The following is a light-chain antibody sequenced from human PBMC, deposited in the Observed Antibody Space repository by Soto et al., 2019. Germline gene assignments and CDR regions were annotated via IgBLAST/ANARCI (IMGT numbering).Light chain of an antibody. CDR1: KLGDKY. V-gene: IGLV3-1*01. J-gene: IGLJ1*01. CDR3: QAWDSSTACV. Sequence: SYDLTQPPSVSVSPGQTASITCSGGKLGDKYACWYQQKPGQSPVLVIYQDSKRPSGLPERFSGSNSGNTATLTISGTQAMDEADYYCQAWDSSTACVFGTGTKLTVL. CDR2: QDS.